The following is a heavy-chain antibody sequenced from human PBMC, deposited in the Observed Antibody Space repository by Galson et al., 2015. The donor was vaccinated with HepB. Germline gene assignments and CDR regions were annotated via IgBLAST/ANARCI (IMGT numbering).Heavy chain of an antibody. CDR3: ARVGGFHNDYGDVGGWWSFDY. CDR1: GLTFSDYA. CDR2: IWYDGSNK. Sequence: SLRLSCAASGLTFSDYAMNWVRQAPGKGLEWVAVIWYDGSNKYYADSVKGRFTISRDNSKNTLYLQMNSLRAEDTAVYYCARVGGFHNDYGDVGGWWSFDYWGQGTLVTVSS. J-gene: IGHJ4*02. D-gene: IGHD4-17*01. V-gene: IGHV3-33*08.